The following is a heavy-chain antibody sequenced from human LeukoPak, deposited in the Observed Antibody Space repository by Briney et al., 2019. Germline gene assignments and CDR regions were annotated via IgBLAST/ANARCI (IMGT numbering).Heavy chain of an antibody. V-gene: IGHV4-30-4*01. CDR2: IYYDERS. Sequence: PSETLSLTCTVSGGSISSGGYFWSCIRHPPGQALEWIGYIYYDERSYYNPSLEGRVTISVDGSKNQFSLKMNSVTAADTAVYYRAREQVATLGYWGQGTLVTVSS. CDR3: AREQVATLGY. CDR1: GGSISSGGYF. J-gene: IGHJ4*02.